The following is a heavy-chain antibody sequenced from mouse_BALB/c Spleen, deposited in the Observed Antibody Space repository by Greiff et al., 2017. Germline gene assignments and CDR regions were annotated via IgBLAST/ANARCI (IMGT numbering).Heavy chain of an antibody. V-gene: IGHV5-6-5*01. CDR2: ISSGGST. Sequence: EVQVVESGGGLVKPGGSLKLSCAASGFTFSSYAMSWVRQTPEKRLEWVASISSGGSTYYPDSVKGRFTISRDNARNILYLQMSSLRSEDTAMYYCSRNYYGSSYPFAYWGQGTLVTVSA. D-gene: IGHD1-1*01. J-gene: IGHJ3*01. CDR1: GFTFSSYA. CDR3: SRNYYGSSYPFAY.